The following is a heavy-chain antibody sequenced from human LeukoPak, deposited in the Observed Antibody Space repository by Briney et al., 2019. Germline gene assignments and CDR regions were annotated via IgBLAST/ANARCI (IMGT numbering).Heavy chain of an antibody. D-gene: IGHD1-26*01. Sequence: SGPTLVNPTQTLTLTCTFSGFSLTTGGMRVSWIRQPPGKALEWLARIDWDDDKFYSTSLKARLTISKDTSKNQVVLTMTNMAPVDTATYYCARTPGGSSLSLDYWGQGTLVTVSS. V-gene: IGHV2-70*04. CDR3: ARTPGGSSLSLDY. CDR1: GFSLTTGGMR. CDR2: IDWDDDK. J-gene: IGHJ4*02.